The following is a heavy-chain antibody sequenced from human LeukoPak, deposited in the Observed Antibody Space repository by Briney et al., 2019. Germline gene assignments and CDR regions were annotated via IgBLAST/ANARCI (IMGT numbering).Heavy chain of an antibody. CDR2: IYYSGRT. D-gene: IGHD3-10*01. Sequence: SETLSLTCTVSGGSISSGNHFWGWIRQPPGKGLEWIGIIYYSGRTYFNPSLKSRVTISVDTSKNQFSLKLSSVTAADTAVYYCASSYYYGSGSYYFDYWGQGTLVTVSS. CDR1: GGSISSGNHF. J-gene: IGHJ4*02. CDR3: ASSYYYGSGSYYFDY. V-gene: IGHV4-39*01.